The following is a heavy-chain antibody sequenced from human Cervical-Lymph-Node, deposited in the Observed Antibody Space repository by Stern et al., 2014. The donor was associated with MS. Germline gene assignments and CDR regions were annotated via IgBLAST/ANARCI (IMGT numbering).Heavy chain of an antibody. V-gene: IGHV3-33*01. Sequence: VQLVQSGGGVVQPGRSLRLSCATSGFTFSNYGMHWVRQAPGKGLEWVALIWYDGTKTYYVDSVKGRFTISRDNSKATMYLQMNSLRAEDTAVYYCARDHPYGSGSYQVAGYGMDVWGQGTTVTVSS. CDR3: ARDHPYGSGSYQVAGYGMDV. D-gene: IGHD3-10*01. CDR1: GFTFSNYG. CDR2: IWYDGTKT. J-gene: IGHJ6*02.